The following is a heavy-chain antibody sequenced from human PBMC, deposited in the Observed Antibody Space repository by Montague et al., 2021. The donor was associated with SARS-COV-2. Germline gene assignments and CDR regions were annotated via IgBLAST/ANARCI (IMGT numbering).Heavy chain of an antibody. J-gene: IGHJ6*02. CDR3: ARIRFLERLTPHGMDV. D-gene: IGHD3-3*01. V-gene: IGHV2-70*01. CDR2: IDWDDDK. Sequence: PALVKPTQTLTLTCTFSGFSLSTSGMCVSWIRQPPGKALEWLALIDWDDDKYYSTSLKTRLTISKDTSKNQVVLTMTNMDPVDTATYYCARIRFLERLTPHGMDVWGQGTTVTVSS. CDR1: GFSLSTSGMC.